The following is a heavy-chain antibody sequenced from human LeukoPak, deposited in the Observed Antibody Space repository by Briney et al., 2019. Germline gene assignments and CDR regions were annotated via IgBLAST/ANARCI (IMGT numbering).Heavy chain of an antibody. Sequence: GASVKVSCKASGYTFTELSMHWVRQARGKGLEWMGRFDPEDGETIYAQKFQGRVTMTEDTSTDTAYMELSSLRSEDTAVHYCATWDDYGDPRVRSFDYWGQGTLVTVSS. J-gene: IGHJ4*02. V-gene: IGHV1-24*01. CDR1: GYTFTELS. CDR3: ATWDDYGDPRVRSFDY. CDR2: FDPEDGET. D-gene: IGHD4-17*01.